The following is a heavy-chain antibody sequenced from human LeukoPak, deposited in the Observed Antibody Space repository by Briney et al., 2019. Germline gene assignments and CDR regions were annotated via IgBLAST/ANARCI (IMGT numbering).Heavy chain of an antibody. Sequence: GGSLRLSCAASGFTFSSYGMHWVRQAPGKGLEWVAVISYDGSNKYYADSVKGRFTISRDNSKNTLYLQMNSLRAEDTAVYYCAKDLCGGDCKDPDYWGQGTLVTVSS. V-gene: IGHV3-30*18. D-gene: IGHD2-21*02. CDR3: AKDLCGGDCKDPDY. CDR2: ISYDGSNK. J-gene: IGHJ4*02. CDR1: GFTFSSYG.